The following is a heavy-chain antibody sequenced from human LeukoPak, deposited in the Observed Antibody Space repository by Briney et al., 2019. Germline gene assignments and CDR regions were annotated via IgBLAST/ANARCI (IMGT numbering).Heavy chain of an antibody. V-gene: IGHV4-61*02. CDR1: GGSISSGSYY. Sequence: PSETLSLTCTVSGGSISSGSYYWSWIRQPAGKGLEWIGRIYTSGSTNYNPSLKSRVTISVDTSKNQFSLKLSSVTAADTAVYYCARVGVRGVTELNWFDPWGQGTLVTVSS. CDR3: ARVGVRGVTELNWFDP. J-gene: IGHJ5*02. CDR2: IYTSGST. D-gene: IGHD3-10*01.